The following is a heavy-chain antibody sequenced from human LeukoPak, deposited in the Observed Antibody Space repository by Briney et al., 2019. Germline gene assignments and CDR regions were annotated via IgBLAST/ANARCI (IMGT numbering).Heavy chain of an antibody. CDR3: ARMGLGYDSSGYYYGSPEYFQH. CDR2: ISSSDSTI. Sequence: GGSLRLSCAASGFTFSSYEMNWVRQAPGKGLEWVSYISSSDSTIYYADSVKGRFTISRDNAKNSLYLQMNSLRAEDTAVYYCARMGLGYDSSGYYYGSPEYFQHWGQGTLVTVSS. D-gene: IGHD3-22*01. CDR1: GFTFSSYE. J-gene: IGHJ1*01. V-gene: IGHV3-48*03.